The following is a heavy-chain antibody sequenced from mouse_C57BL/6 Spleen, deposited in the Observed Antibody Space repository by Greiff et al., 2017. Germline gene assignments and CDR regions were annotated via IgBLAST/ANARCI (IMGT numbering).Heavy chain of an antibody. V-gene: IGHV5-6*01. CDR3: ARPVFFYDGYDDYLDY. CDR1: GFTFSSYG. D-gene: IGHD2-3*01. Sequence: EVQRVESGGDLVKPGGSLKLSCAASGFTFSSYGMSWVRQTPDKRLEWVATISGGGSYTYYPDSVKGRFTISRDNAKNTLYLQMSSLKSEDTAMYYCARPVFFYDGYDDYLDYWGQGTTLTVSS. J-gene: IGHJ2*01. CDR2: ISGGGSYT.